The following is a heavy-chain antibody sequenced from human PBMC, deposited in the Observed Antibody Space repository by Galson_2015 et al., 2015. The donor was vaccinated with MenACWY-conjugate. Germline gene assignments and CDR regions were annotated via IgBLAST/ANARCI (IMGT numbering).Heavy chain of an antibody. J-gene: IGHJ4*02. CDR2: MSGDDVYI. CDR1: GFTFSNYA. Sequence: SLRLSCAASGFTFSNYAMSWVRQAPGKGLEWVSTMSGDDVYIYYAHSVKGRFTISRDNSKDTLYLQMNSLRAEDTAVYYCAKESVAGSFNFWGQGTLVTVSS. CDR3: AKESVAGSFNF. D-gene: IGHD6-19*01. V-gene: IGHV3-23*01.